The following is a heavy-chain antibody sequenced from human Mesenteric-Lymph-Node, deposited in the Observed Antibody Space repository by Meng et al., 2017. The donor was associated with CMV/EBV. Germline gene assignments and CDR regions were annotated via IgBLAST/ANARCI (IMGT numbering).Heavy chain of an antibody. CDR1: GATFTHYA. CDR3: AKEYSSTWNAMYFDL. V-gene: IGHV1-69*04. CDR2: VIPILGRA. J-gene: IGHJ2*01. D-gene: IGHD6-13*01. Sequence: SGATFTHYAISWVRQAPGHVLEWMGRVIPILGRANYAQKFQGRVTITADKSTSTTYMELSSLRSDDTAVYYCAKEYSSTWNAMYFDLWGRGTLVTVSS.